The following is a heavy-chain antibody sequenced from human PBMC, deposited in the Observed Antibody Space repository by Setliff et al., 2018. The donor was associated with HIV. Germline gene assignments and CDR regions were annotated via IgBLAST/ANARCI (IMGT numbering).Heavy chain of an antibody. CDR3: ARVPPRLPGVLLPAYALDF. V-gene: IGHV1-8*03. Sequence: ASVKVSCKACGYNFTNYDINWVRQATGQGLEWMGWMNPQSGNTGYIEKFQGRVTFIRNISISTAYMELSSLRSEDTAVYYCARVPPRLPGVLLPAYALDFWGQGTMVTVSS. D-gene: IGHD2-21*01. CDR2: MNPQSGNT. J-gene: IGHJ3*01. CDR1: GYNFTNYD.